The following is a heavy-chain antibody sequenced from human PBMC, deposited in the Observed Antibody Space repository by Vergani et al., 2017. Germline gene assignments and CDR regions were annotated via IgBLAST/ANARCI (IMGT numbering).Heavy chain of an antibody. CDR3: ASCSSTSCFGAAFDI. CDR1: GFPFSSYS. J-gene: IGHJ3*02. D-gene: IGHD2-2*01. CDR2: ISSSSSYI. Sequence: EVQLVESGGGLVKPGGSLRLSCAASGFPFSSYSMNWVRQAPGKGLEWVSSISSSSSYIYYADSVKGRFTISRDNAKNSLYLQMNSLRAEDTAVYYCASCSSTSCFGAAFDIWGQGTMVTVSS. V-gene: IGHV3-21*01.